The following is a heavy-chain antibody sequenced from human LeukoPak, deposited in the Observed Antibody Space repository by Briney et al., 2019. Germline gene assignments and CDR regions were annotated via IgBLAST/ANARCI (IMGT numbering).Heavy chain of an antibody. V-gene: IGHV3-30*18. CDR1: GFAFRSFG. CDR2: ISYDGSNK. J-gene: IGHJ3*02. D-gene: IGHD6-13*01. CDR3: AKLQLATYDVLDI. Sequence: GGSLRLSCAASGFAFRSFGMHWVRQAPGKGLEWVAVISYDGSNKYFADSVKGRFTISRDNSKNTLYLQMNSLRAEVTAVYYCAKLQLATYDVLDIWGQGTMVTVSS.